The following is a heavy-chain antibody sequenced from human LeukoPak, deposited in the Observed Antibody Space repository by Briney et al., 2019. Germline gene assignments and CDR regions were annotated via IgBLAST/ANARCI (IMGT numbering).Heavy chain of an antibody. CDR3: ARVDRSNLYYFAY. CDR2: IYHSGST. D-gene: IGHD6-13*01. J-gene: IGHJ4*02. Sequence: SETLSLTCAVSGGSISSSNWGSWVRQPPGKGLGWIGEIYHSGSTNYNPSLKSRVTISANKSNNQSSLKLSSVTAADTAVYYCARVDRSNLYYFAYWGQGTLVTVSS. CDR1: GGSISSSNW. V-gene: IGHV4-4*02.